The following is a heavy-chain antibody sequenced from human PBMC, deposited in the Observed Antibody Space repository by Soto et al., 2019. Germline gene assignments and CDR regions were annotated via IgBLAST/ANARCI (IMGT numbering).Heavy chain of an antibody. CDR1: GGTFSSYA. Sequence: QVQLVQSGAEVKKPGSSVKVSCKASGGTFSSYAISWVRQAPGQGLEWMGGIIPISGTANYAQKFQGRVTITADESTSTAYMELNSLRSEDTAVYYCARSQGSRTSLEIYYYYYYGMDVWGQGTTVTVSS. J-gene: IGHJ6*02. CDR2: IIPISGTA. CDR3: ARSQGSRTSLEIYYYYYYGMDV. D-gene: IGHD2-2*01. V-gene: IGHV1-69*01.